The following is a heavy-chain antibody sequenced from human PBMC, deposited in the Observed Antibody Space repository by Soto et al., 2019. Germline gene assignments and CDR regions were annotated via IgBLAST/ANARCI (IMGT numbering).Heavy chain of an antibody. CDR2: VRSKTNFYAT. V-gene: IGHV3-73*01. Sequence: GGSLRLSCAASGFNFSASAMHWVRQASGKGLEWLGRVRSKTNFYATTSAASMKGRFTFSRDDSRNTAYLQMNSLKTEDTAVYYCARRIATPGTALLGPPPDGFDIWGQGTVVTVSS. J-gene: IGHJ3*02. D-gene: IGHD1-1*01. CDR3: ARRIATPGTALLGPPPDGFDI. CDR1: GFNFSASA.